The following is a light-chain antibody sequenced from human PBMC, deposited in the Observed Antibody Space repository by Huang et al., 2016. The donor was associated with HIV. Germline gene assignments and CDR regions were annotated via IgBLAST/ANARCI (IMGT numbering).Light chain of an antibody. CDR2: AAS. CDR3: QKYDSAPRT. J-gene: IGKJ1*01. CDR1: RDISPF. Sequence: ITQSPPSLSASIGDRVTLTCRASRDISPFLAWYQHKPGKPPRLLIYAASILHSGVPSRFSGSGSGTNFTLTVSSLQPEDVANYYCQKYDSAPRTFGQGTKLEL. V-gene: IGKV1-27*01.